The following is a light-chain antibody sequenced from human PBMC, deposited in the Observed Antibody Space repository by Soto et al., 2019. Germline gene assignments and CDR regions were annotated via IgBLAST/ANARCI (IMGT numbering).Light chain of an antibody. CDR3: QQYGSSPTT. J-gene: IGKJ1*01. V-gene: IGKV3-20*01. CDR2: GAS. Sequence: ENVLTQSPGTLSLSPGERATLSCRASQSVSTNYVAWSQQKPGQAPRLLIYGASSRASGIPDRFRGSGSGTDFTLTISRLEPEDFAVYFCQQYGSSPTTFGQGTKVDIK. CDR1: QSVSTNY.